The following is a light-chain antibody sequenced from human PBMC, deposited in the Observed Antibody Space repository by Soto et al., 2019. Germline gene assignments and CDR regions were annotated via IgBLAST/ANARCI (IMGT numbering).Light chain of an antibody. V-gene: IGKV3-15*01. CDR1: QSISND. J-gene: IGKJ1*01. CDR3: QQYNDWPKWT. CDR2: GAS. Sequence: EVVMTQSPATLSVSTGESATLSCGASQSISNDLAWYQQRRGQPPRLLIYGASTRATGIPVRVSGSWSGSDFTLTISDLQSEDLGFYYCQQYNDWPKWTFGQGTKVDIK.